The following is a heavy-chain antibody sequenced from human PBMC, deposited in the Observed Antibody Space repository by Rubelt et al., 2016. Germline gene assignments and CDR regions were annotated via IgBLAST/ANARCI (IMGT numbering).Heavy chain of an antibody. CDR1: GYSISSGYY. Sequence: QVQLQESGPGLVKPSETLSLTCTVSGYSISSGYYWGWIRQPPGKGLEWIGSIYQSGSTYYNPSLKRRLTISVDTSKNQFSLKLNAVTAADTAVYYCARGGAAAGPFDPWGQGTLVTVSS. V-gene: IGHV4-38-2*02. D-gene: IGHD6-13*01. CDR3: ARGGAAAGPFDP. J-gene: IGHJ5*02. CDR2: IYQSGST.